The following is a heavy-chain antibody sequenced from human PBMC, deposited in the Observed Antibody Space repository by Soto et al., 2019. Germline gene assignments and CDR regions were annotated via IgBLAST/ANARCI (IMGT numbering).Heavy chain of an antibody. CDR1: GDSVSNENYY. D-gene: IGHD3-16*01. Sequence: PSETLSLTCAVSGDSVSNENYYWSWIRQPPGKGLEWIGYIYYSGTTNYNSYLRSRLTLSVDMSKNQFSLKLTSVTAADTAVYFCVRSQRGRTAFTFDYWGQGALVTVSS. V-gene: IGHV4-61*01. CDR2: IYYSGTT. CDR3: VRSQRGRTAFTFDY. J-gene: IGHJ4*02.